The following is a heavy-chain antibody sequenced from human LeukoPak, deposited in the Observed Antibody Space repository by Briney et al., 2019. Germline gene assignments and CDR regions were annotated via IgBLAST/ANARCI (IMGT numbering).Heavy chain of an antibody. D-gene: IGHD3-3*02. CDR3: ASRAFYYYYYMDV. CDR1: GGSFSSGGYY. CDR2: SNHSGST. J-gene: IGHJ6*03. V-gene: IGHV4-30-2*01. Sequence: PSETLSLTCTLSGGSFSSGGYYWSWIGQPQGKGLEWIGNSNHSGSTYYNPSLKSRVTISVDRSKNQFSMKLSSVTAADTAVYYCASRAFYYYYYMDVWGKGTTVTVSS.